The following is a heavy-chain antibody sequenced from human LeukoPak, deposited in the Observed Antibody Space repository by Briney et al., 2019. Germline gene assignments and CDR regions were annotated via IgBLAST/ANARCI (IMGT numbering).Heavy chain of an antibody. CDR2: ISSDGSNK. D-gene: IGHD3-10*01. J-gene: IGHJ6*03. Sequence: GGSLRLSCAASGFTFSSYAMHWVRQAPGKGLEWVAVISSDGSNKYYADSVKGRFTISRDNSKNTLYLQMNSLRADDTAVYYCARDQITTVRGIIARSTPYYDYHYMDVWGKGTTVTVSS. CDR1: GFTFSSYA. V-gene: IGHV3-30*04. CDR3: ARDQITTVRGIIARSTPYYDYHYMDV.